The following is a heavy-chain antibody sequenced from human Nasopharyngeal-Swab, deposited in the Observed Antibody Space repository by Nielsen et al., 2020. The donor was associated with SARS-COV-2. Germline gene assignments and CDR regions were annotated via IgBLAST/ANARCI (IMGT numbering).Heavy chain of an antibody. Sequence: SQTLSLTCAISGDSVSSNSAAWNWIRQSPSRGLEWLVRTYYRSKWYNDYAVSLKSRISVNPDTSKNQFSLQLNSVTPEDTAVYYCATAPAAADATYYYYGMDVWGQGTTVTVSS. CDR2: TYYRSKWYN. V-gene: IGHV6-1*01. CDR1: GDSVSSNSAA. J-gene: IGHJ6*02. CDR3: ATAPAAADATYYYYGMDV. D-gene: IGHD6-13*01.